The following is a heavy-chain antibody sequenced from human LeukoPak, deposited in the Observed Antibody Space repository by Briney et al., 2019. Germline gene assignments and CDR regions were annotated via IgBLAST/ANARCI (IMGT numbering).Heavy chain of an antibody. CDR2: INYRGST. V-gene: IGHV4-39*07. J-gene: IGHJ4*02. Sequence: SETLSLTCTVSNASISSNTYYRAWIRQPPGKGLEYIGSINYRGSTYYNPSLKSRVTISVDTSKNQFSLKLSSVTAADTAVYYCARMGLGGPYGYWGQGTLVTVSS. CDR1: NASISSNTYY. CDR3: ARMGLGGPYGY. D-gene: IGHD3-16*01.